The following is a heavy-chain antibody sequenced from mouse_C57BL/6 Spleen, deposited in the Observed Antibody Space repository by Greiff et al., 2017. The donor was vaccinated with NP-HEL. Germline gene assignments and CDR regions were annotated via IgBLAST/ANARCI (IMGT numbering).Heavy chain of an antibody. D-gene: IGHD1-1*01. Sequence: QVQLQQPGAELVKPGASVKMSCKASGYTFTSYWITWVKQRPGQGLEWIGDIYPGSGSTNYNEKFKSKATLTVDTSSSTAYMQLSSLTSEDSAVDYCAQYGSSHWYFDVWGTGTTVTVSS. CDR3: AQYGSSHWYFDV. V-gene: IGHV1-55*01. CDR1: GYTFTSYW. CDR2: IYPGSGST. J-gene: IGHJ1*03.